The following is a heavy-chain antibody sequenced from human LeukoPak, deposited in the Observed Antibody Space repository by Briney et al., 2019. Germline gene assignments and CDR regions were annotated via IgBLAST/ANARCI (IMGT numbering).Heavy chain of an antibody. J-gene: IGHJ4*02. CDR1: GGSISSYY. CDR2: IYYSGST. Sequence: SETLSLTCTVSGGSISSYYWSWIRQPPGKGLEWIGYIYYSGSTNYNPSLKSRVTISVDTSKNQFSLKLSSVTAADTAVYYCAAPIRYCSSTSCSTDYWGQGTLVTVSS. CDR3: AAPIRYCSSTSCSTDY. V-gene: IGHV4-59*08. D-gene: IGHD2-2*01.